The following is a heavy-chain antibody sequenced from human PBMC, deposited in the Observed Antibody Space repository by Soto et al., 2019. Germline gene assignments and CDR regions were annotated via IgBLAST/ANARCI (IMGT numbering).Heavy chain of an antibody. J-gene: IGHJ6*02. CDR3: AREGADHYYYYGMDV. V-gene: IGHV4-30-4*01. Sequence: SETLSLTCTVSGGSISSGDYYWSWIRQPPGKGLEWIGYIYYSGSTYYNPSLKSRVTISVDTSKNQFSLKLSSVTAADTAVYYCAREGADHYYYYGMDVWGQGTTVTVSS. CDR2: IYYSGST. D-gene: IGHD3-16*01. CDR1: GGSISSGDYY.